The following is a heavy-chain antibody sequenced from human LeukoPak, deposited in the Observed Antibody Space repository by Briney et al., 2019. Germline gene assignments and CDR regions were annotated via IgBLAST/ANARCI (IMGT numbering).Heavy chain of an antibody. J-gene: IGHJ4*02. V-gene: IGHV1-69*13. CDR1: GGTFSSYA. CDR2: ILPIFGTA. Sequence: GASVKVSCKASGGTFSSYAISWVRQAPGLELEWMGGILPIFGTANYAQKFQGRVTITADESTSTAYMELSSLRSEDTAVYYCATDTAMVTGGYYFDYWGQGTLVTVSS. D-gene: IGHD5-18*01. CDR3: ATDTAMVTGGYYFDY.